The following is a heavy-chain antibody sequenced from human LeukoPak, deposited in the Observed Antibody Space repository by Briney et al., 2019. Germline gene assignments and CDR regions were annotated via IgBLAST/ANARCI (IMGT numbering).Heavy chain of an antibody. Sequence: GGSLRLSCSSSGFTFSSYAMHWVRQAPGKGLEYVSAISSNGGSTYYANSVKGRFTISRDNSKNTLYLQMGSLRAEDMAVYYCARDKRVRFYYYGMDVWGQGTTVTVSS. CDR2: ISSNGGST. CDR3: ARDKRVRFYYYGMDV. D-gene: IGHD3-10*01. J-gene: IGHJ6*02. CDR1: GFTFSSYA. V-gene: IGHV3-64*01.